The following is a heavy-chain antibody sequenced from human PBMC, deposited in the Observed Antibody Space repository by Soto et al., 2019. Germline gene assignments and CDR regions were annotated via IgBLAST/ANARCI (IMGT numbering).Heavy chain of an antibody. Sequence: LGESLKISCKGSGYSFTSYWIGWVRQMPGKGLEWMGIIYPGDSGTRYSPSFQGQVTISADKSISTAYLQWSSLKASDTAMYYCARRCIAAAGNGAFDIWGQGTMVTVSS. J-gene: IGHJ3*02. CDR3: ARRCIAAAGNGAFDI. CDR2: IYPGDSGT. V-gene: IGHV5-51*01. CDR1: GYSFTSYW. D-gene: IGHD6-13*01.